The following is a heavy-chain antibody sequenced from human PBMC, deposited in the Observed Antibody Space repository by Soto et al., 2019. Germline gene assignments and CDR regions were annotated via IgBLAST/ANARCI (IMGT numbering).Heavy chain of an antibody. D-gene: IGHD5-18*01. CDR3: ATGGHNDGYNFYHGMDV. J-gene: IGHJ6*02. CDR1: GGIFTNNA. Sequence: QVQVVQSGAEVKKPGSSVKVSCKVSGGIFTNNAISWVRQAPGQGLEWLGGVIPLFDTAYYAQIFRGRLRIPGNGATTPAYMERSGLTSADTPVYFCATGGHNDGYNFYHGMDVWGQGTTVTVS. V-gene: IGHV1-69*01. CDR2: VIPLFDTA.